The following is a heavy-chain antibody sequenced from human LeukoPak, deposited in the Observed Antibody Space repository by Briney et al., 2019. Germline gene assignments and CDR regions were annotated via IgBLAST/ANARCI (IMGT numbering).Heavy chain of an antibody. Sequence: GASVKVSCKASGYTFTSYAMHWVRQAPGQRLEWMGWINAGNGNTKYSQKLQGRVTITRDTSASTAYMELSSLRSEDTAVYYCARLGLYYYGMDVWGQGTTVTVSS. D-gene: IGHD7-27*01. CDR1: GYTFTSYA. J-gene: IGHJ6*02. CDR2: INAGNGNT. V-gene: IGHV1-3*01. CDR3: ARLGLYYYGMDV.